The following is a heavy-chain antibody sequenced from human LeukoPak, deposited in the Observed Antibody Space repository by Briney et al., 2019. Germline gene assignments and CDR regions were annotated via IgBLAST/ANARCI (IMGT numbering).Heavy chain of an antibody. CDR3: AIKRGYSYGYFNWFDP. V-gene: IGHV4-34*01. J-gene: IGHJ5*02. CDR1: GGSFSGYY. CDR2: INHSGST. Sequence: PSEALSLTCAVYGGSFSGYYWSWIRQPPGKGLEWIGEINHSGSTNYNPSLKSRDTISVDTSKNQFSLKLSSVTAADTAVYYCAIKRGYSYGYFNWFDPWGQGTLVTVSS. D-gene: IGHD5-18*01.